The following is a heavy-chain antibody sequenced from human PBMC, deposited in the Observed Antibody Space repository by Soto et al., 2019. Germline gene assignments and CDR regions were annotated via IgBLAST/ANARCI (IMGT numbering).Heavy chain of an antibody. D-gene: IGHD1-26*01. CDR3: ASAPVGRFGPFDY. V-gene: IGHV6-1*01. CDR2: TYYRSKRYN. J-gene: IGHJ4*02. CDR1: GDSVSSNSAA. Sequence: SQTLSLTCAISGDSVSSNSAAWNWIRQSPSRGLEWLGRTYYRSKRYNDYAVSVKSRITINPDTNSNQFSLQLNSVTPEDTAVYYCASAPVGRFGPFDYWGQGTLVTVSS.